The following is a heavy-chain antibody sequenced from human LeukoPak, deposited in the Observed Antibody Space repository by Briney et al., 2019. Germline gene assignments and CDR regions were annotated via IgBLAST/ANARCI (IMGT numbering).Heavy chain of an antibody. CDR1: GFTFDDYA. V-gene: IGHV3-43D*03. J-gene: IGHJ4*02. CDR3: AKDIYPRYYYDSSGYFPDY. Sequence: GGSLRLSCAASGFTFDDYAMHWVRQAPGKGLEWVSLISWDGGSTYYADSVKGRFTISRDNSKNSLYLQMNSLRAEDTALYYCAKDIYPRYYYDSSGYFPDYWGQGTLVTVSS. D-gene: IGHD3-22*01. CDR2: ISWDGGST.